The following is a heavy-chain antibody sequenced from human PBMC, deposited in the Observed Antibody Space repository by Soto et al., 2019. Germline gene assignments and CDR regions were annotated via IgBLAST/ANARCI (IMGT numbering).Heavy chain of an antibody. CDR2: IYYTGTT. CDR1: GCSTTGYY. D-gene: IGHD6-13*01. V-gene: IGHV4-59*12. CDR3: ARGLSGAAGVFDS. J-gene: IGHJ4*02. Sequence: ETLSLTCTVSGCSTTGYYWSWIRQPPGRGLEWIGYIYYTGTTNYNPSLRSRVTIPVDRSKNQFSLMMSSVTAADTAIYYCARGLSGAAGVFDSWGQGILVTVSS.